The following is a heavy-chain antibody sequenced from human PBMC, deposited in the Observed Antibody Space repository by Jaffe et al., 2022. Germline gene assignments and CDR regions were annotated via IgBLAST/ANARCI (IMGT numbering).Heavy chain of an antibody. D-gene: IGHD3-10*01. CDR3: ARFGSAFDI. J-gene: IGHJ3*02. CDR2: VDTDKSNT. CDR1: GFTFSSHW. V-gene: IGHV3-74*01. Sequence: EVQLVQSGGGLVQPGGSLRLSCEASGFTFSSHWMHWVRQVPGRGLVWVSSVDTDKSNTRYADSVKGRFTISRDNAKNTVYLQMNSLRAEDTAVYYCARFGSAFDIWGQGTMVTVSS.